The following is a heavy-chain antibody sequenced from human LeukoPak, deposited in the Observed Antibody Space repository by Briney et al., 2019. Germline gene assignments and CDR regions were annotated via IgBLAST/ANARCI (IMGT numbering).Heavy chain of an antibody. CDR1: GFTSSSYS. D-gene: IGHD2-2*01. CDR3: ARDSSNYCSSVSCLAYFQH. Sequence: PGGSLRLSCAASGFTSSSYSMNWVRQAPGKGLEWVSYISSSSSTIYYADSGKGRFTISRDNSKNTLYLQMNSLRAEDTAVYYCARDSSNYCSSVSCLAYFQHWGQGTLVTVSS. V-gene: IGHV3-48*01. CDR2: ISSSSSTI. J-gene: IGHJ1*01.